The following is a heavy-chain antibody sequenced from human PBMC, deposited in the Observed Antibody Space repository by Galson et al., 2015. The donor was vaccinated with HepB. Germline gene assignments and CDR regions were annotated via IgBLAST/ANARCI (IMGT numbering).Heavy chain of an antibody. CDR3: ATTERIAARPPDY. D-gene: IGHD6-6*01. Sequence: SLRLSCAASGFTFSSYAMSWVRQAPGKGLEWVSAISGSGGSTYYADSVKGRFTISRDNSKNTLYLQMNSLRAEDTAVYYCATTERIAARPPDYWGQGTLVTVSS. CDR1: GFTFSSYA. V-gene: IGHV3-23*01. J-gene: IGHJ4*02. CDR2: ISGSGGST.